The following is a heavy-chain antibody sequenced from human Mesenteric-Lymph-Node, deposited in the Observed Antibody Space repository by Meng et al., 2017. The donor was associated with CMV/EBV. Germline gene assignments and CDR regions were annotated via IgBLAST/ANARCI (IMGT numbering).Heavy chain of an antibody. Sequence: GESLKISCVGSGFSFTSSWVGWVRQMPGKGLEWMGIIYPRDSDTRYSPSFQGQVTISVDKSISTAYVLWSSLKASDTAIYFCARLTGNYLASDYWGQGTLVTVSS. D-gene: IGHD1-26*01. J-gene: IGHJ4*02. V-gene: IGHV5-51*01. CDR1: GFSFTSSW. CDR3: ARLTGNYLASDY. CDR2: IYPRDSDT.